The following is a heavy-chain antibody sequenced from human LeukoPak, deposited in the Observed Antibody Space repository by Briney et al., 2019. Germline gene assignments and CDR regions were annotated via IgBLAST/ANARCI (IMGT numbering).Heavy chain of an antibody. J-gene: IGHJ5*02. Sequence: TGGSLRLSCAASGFTFSSYGMHWVRQAPGKGLEWVAFIRHDGSNKYYADSVKGRFTISRDNSKNTLYLQMNSLRAEDTAVYYCAKGDRGSWYGGDWFDPWGQGTLVTVSS. CDR3: AKGDRGSWYGGDWFDP. CDR1: GFTFSSYG. D-gene: IGHD6-13*01. V-gene: IGHV3-30*02. CDR2: IRHDGSNK.